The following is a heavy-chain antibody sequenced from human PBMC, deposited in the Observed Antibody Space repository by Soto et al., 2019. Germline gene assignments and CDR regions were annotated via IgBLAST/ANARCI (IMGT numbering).Heavy chain of an antibody. CDR3: ARDSGEQLVRRGFYYYYMDV. CDR1: XLTXSXFS. Sequence: EVQLVXXGGXXVXXXXXLXXXCAXXXLTXSXFSFXWVXQXPXXXXXXXXXILSSSGSIYYADSVKGRFTISRDNAKNSLYLQXNXLXDXXTAVYYCARDSGEQLVRRGFYYYYMDVWGKGTTVTXXS. V-gene: IGHV3-21*01. J-gene: IGHJ6*03. D-gene: IGHD6-6*01. CDR2: ILSSSGSI.